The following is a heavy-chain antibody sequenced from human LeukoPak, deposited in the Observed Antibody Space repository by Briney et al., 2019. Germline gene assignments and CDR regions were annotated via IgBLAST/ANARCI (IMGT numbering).Heavy chain of an antibody. J-gene: IGHJ4*02. D-gene: IGHD3-10*01. Sequence: SVKVSCKASGGTFSRYTISWVRQAPGQGLEWMGRIIPILGIANYAQKFQGRVTLTADKSTSTAYMELSSLRSEDTAVYYCARDDSPYYYGSGSYGSFDYWGQGTLVTVSS. CDR2: IIPILGIA. CDR1: GGTFSRYT. V-gene: IGHV1-69*04. CDR3: ARDDSPYYYGSGSYGSFDY.